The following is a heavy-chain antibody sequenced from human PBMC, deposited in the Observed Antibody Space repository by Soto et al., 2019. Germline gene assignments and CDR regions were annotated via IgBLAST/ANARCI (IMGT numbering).Heavy chain of an antibody. CDR1: GYTLSELS. V-gene: IGHV1-24*01. CDR2: FDPEDGET. J-gene: IGHJ4*02. Sequence: SVKVSWKVSGYTLSELSMHWVRQAPGKGLEWMGGFDPEDGETIYAQKFQGRVTMTEDTSTDTAYMELSSLRSEDTAVYYCATDLYVYYYDSSGMTRNYWGQGTLVTV. D-gene: IGHD3-22*01. CDR3: ATDLYVYYYDSSGMTRNY.